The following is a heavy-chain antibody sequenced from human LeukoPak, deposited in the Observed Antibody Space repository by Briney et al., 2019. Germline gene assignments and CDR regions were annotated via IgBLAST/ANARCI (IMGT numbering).Heavy chain of an antibody. D-gene: IGHD3-9*01. Sequence: SVKVSCKASGGTFSSYAISWVRQAPGQGLEWMGGIIPIFGTANYAQKFQGRVTITADESTSTAYMELSSLRSEDTAVYYCARDHYDILTGYYKKYFDYRGQGTLVTVSS. CDR2: IIPIFGTA. CDR1: GGTFSSYA. V-gene: IGHV1-69*13. CDR3: ARDHYDILTGYYKKYFDY. J-gene: IGHJ4*02.